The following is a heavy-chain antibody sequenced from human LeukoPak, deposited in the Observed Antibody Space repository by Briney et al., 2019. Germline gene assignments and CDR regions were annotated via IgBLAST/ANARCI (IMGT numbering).Heavy chain of an antibody. J-gene: IGHJ5*02. CDR3: ARTLEQLVRYWFDP. D-gene: IGHD6-13*01. Sequence: GGSLRLSCTVSGFTVSSNSMSWVRQAPGKGLEWVSFIYSDNTHYSDSVKGRFTISRDNSKNTLYLQMNSLRSDDTAVYYCARTLEQLVRYWFDPWGQGTLVTVSS. CDR2: IYSDNT. CDR1: GFTVSSNS. V-gene: IGHV3-53*05.